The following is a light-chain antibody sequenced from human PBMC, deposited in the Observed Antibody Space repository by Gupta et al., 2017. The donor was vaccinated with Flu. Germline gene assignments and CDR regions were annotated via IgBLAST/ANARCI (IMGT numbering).Light chain of an antibody. CDR3: QQTYSAPQT. CDR2: AAS. V-gene: IGKV1-39*01. J-gene: IGKJ1*01. CDR1: QSISSD. Sequence: DIQMTQSPSFLSASVRDRVSIACRASQSISSDLNWYQHKPGKAPKLLIYAASNLQTGVPSRVSGSGSGTDFTLTISSLQPEDFATYFCQQTYSAPQTFGQGTKVEI.